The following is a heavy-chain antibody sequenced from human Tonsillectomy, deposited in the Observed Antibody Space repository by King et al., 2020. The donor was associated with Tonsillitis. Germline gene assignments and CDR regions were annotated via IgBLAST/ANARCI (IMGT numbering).Heavy chain of an antibody. CDR1: GFTFSSFA. J-gene: IGHJ6*03. V-gene: IGHV3-23*04. CDR2: ISDSAGGT. D-gene: IGHD3-3*01. CDR3: AKLLRSGYHLYYMDV. Sequence: VQLVESGGGLVQPGGSLRLSCAASGFTFSSFAMTWVRQAPGKGLGWVSSISDSAGGTYYPDSVNGRFTISRDNSKNPLYLQVNGLRAEDTAVYYCAKLLRSGYHLYYMDVWGKGTTVTVSS.